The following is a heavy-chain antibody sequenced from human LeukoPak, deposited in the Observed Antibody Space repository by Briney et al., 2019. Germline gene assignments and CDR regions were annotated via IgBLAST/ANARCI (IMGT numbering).Heavy chain of an antibody. CDR3: ARNFGGNSGLYYYYGMDV. V-gene: IGHV3-30*04. D-gene: IGHD4-23*01. CDR2: ISYDGSNK. J-gene: IGHJ6*02. CDR1: GFTSSSYA. Sequence: GRSLRLSCAASGFTSSSYAMHWVRQAPGKGLEWVAVISYDGSNKYYADSVKGRFTISRDNSKNTLYLQMNSLRAEDTAVYYCARNFGGNSGLYYYYGMDVWGQGTTVTVSS.